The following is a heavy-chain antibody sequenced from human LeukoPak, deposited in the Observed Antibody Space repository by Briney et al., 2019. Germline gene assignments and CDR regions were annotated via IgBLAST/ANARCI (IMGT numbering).Heavy chain of an antibody. Sequence: SETLSLTCAVYGGSFSGYYWSWVRQPPGKGLEWIGETNHSGSTHYNPSLKSRVTISVDASKNQFSLKLSSVTAADTAVYYCARAGYCSSTSCYTDAVSYYFDYWGQGTLVTVSS. CDR3: ARAGYCSSTSCYTDAVSYYFDY. CDR2: TNHSGST. J-gene: IGHJ4*02. V-gene: IGHV4-34*01. CDR1: GGSFSGYY. D-gene: IGHD2-2*02.